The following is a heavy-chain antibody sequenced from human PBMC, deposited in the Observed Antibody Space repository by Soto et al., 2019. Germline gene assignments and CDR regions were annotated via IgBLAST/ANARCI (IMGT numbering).Heavy chain of an antibody. CDR3: ARQAYGSGPGRFDP. CDR2: IFYSGST. CDR1: GGSISSYY. V-gene: IGHV4-59*08. D-gene: IGHD6-19*01. Sequence: PSETLSLTCTVSGGSISSYYWSWIRQPPGKGLEWIGYIFYSGSTNYSPSLKSRVTISVDTSKNQFSLKLSSVTAADTAVYYCARQAYGSGPGRFDPWGQGSLDTVSS. J-gene: IGHJ5*02.